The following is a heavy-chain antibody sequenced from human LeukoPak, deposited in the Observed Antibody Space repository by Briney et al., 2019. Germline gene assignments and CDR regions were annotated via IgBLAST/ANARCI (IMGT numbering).Heavy chain of an antibody. CDR2: ISWNSGSI. CDR1: GFTFDDYA. D-gene: IGHD3-10*01. V-gene: IGHV3-9*01. Sequence: GGSLRLSCAASGFTFDDYAMHWVRQAPGKGLEWVSGISWNSGSIGYADSVKGRFTVSRDNAKNTLYLQMNSLRAEDTAVYYCTRDTEGSGIDYWGQGTLVTVSS. J-gene: IGHJ4*02. CDR3: TRDTEGSGIDY.